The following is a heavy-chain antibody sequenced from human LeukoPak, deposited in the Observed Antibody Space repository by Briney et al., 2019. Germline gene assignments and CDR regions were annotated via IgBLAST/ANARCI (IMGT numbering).Heavy chain of an antibody. CDR3: ARLSEQETYLVAFDI. Sequence: VSVKVSCKASGYTFTSYAMNWVRQAPGQGLEWMGWINTNTGNPTYAQGFTGRFVFSLDTSVSTAYLQISSLKAEDTAVYYCARLSEQETYLVAFDIWGQGTMVTVSS. CDR1: GYTFTSYA. D-gene: IGHD1/OR15-1a*01. J-gene: IGHJ3*02. V-gene: IGHV7-4-1*02. CDR2: INTNTGNP.